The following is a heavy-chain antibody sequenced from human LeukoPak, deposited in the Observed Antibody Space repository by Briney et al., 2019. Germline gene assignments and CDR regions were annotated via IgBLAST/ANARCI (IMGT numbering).Heavy chain of an antibody. V-gene: IGHV4-59*08. CDR1: GGSISSYY. Sequence: SSQTLSLTCTVSGGSISSYYWSWVRQPPGKGLEWIGYIYYSGSTNYNPSLKSRVTISVDTSKNQFSLKLSSVTAADTAVYYCASEDYGSGSYTSWGQGTLVTVSS. J-gene: IGHJ5*02. D-gene: IGHD3-10*01. CDR2: IYYSGST. CDR3: ASEDYGSGSYTS.